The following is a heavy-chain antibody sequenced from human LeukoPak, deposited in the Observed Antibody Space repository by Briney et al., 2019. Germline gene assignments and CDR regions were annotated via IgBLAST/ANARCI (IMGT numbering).Heavy chain of an antibody. CDR2: INHSGST. V-gene: IGHV4-34*01. CDR3: ASTLSY. Sequence: PSETLSLTCAVYGGSFSGYYWSWIRQPPGKGLEWIGEINHSGSTYYNPSLKSRVTISVDTSKNQFSLKLSSVTAADTAVYYCASTLSYWGQGTLVTVSS. CDR1: GGSFSGYY. J-gene: IGHJ4*02.